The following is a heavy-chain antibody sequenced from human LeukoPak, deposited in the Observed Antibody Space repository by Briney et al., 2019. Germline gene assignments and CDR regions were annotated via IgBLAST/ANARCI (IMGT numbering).Heavy chain of an antibody. J-gene: IGHJ4*02. V-gene: IGHV3-11*01. Sequence: PSETLSLTCSVSGGFISSHFWSWIRQPPGKGLEWVSYISSSGTTIYYADSVKGRFTISRDNAKNSLYLQMNSLRAEDTAVYYCARRGAYDSMYYWGQGTLVTVSS. CDR1: GGFISSHF. D-gene: IGHD3-22*01. CDR3: ARRGAYDSMYY. CDR2: ISSSGTTI.